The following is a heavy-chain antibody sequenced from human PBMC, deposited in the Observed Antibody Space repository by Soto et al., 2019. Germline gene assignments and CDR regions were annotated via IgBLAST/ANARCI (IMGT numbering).Heavy chain of an antibody. D-gene: IGHD6-6*01. J-gene: IGHJ6*02. V-gene: IGHV3-33*01. CDR3: AREGGDSSSHSARYYYYYGMDV. CDR1: GFTFSSYG. CDR2: IWYDGSNK. Sequence: GGSLRLSCAASGFTFSSYGMHWVRQAPGKGLEWVAVIWYDGSNKYYADSVKGRFTISRDNSKNTLYLQMNSLRAEDTAVYYCAREGGDSSSHSARYYYYYGMDVWGQGTTVT.